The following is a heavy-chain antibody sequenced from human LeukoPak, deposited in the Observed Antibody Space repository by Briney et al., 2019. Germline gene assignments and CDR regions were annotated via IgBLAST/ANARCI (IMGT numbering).Heavy chain of an antibody. CDR2: IYYSGST. Sequence: KPSETLSLTCTVSGGSISSYYWSWIRQPPGKGLEWIGYIYYSGSTNYNPSLKSRVTISVDTSKNQFSLKLSSVTAADTAVYYCAREVMVRGVIGRETWGQGTLVTVSS. CDR1: GGSISSYY. CDR3: AREVMVRGVIGRET. D-gene: IGHD3-10*01. J-gene: IGHJ5*02. V-gene: IGHV4-59*01.